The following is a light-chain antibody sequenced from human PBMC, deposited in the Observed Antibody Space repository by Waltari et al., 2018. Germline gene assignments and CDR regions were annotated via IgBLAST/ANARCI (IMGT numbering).Light chain of an antibody. V-gene: IGLV2-11*01. CDR1: SSDIGGYNY. CDR3: CSYAGSYTWV. J-gene: IGLJ3*02. CDR2: DVS. Sequence: QSALTQPRSVSGSPGQSVTISCTGASSDIGGYNYVSWYQQHPGKAPKLMIYDVSKRPSGGSDRFSGSKSGNTASLTISGLQAEDETDCYCCSYAGSYTWVFGGGTKLTVL.